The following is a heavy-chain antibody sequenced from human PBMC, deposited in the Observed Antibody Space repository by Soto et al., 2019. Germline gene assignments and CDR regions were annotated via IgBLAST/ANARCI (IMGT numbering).Heavy chain of an antibody. CDR1: GGSVSSGSYY. Sequence: PSETLSLTCTVSGGSVSSGSYYWSWILQPPGKGLEWIGYIYYSGSTNYNPSLKSRVTISVETSKNQFSLKLSSVTAADTAVYYCASSVGATWFDPWGQGTRVTVSS. CDR2: IYYSGST. J-gene: IGHJ5*02. V-gene: IGHV4-61*01. D-gene: IGHD1-26*01. CDR3: ASSVGATWFDP.